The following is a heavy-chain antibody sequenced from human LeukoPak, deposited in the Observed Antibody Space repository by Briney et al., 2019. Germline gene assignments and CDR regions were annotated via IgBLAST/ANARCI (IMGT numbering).Heavy chain of an antibody. V-gene: IGHV4-34*01. J-gene: IGHJ6*03. CDR3: ASGLVVSYYYFMDV. D-gene: IGHD2-2*01. CDR1: GGSFSGYY. Sequence: SETLSLTCAVYGGSFSGYYWSWIRQPPGKGLEWIGEINHSGSTNYNPSLKSRVTISVDTSKNQFSLKLSSVTAADTAVYYCASGLVVSYYYFMDVWGKGTTVTVSS. CDR2: INHSGST.